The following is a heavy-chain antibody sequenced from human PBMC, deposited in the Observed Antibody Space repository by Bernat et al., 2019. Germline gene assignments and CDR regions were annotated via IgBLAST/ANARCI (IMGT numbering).Heavy chain of an antibody. CDR2: ISSSSSYT. D-gene: IGHD3-16*02. CDR1: GFTFSDYY. Sequence: QVQLVESGGGLVKPGGSLRLSCAASGFTFSDYYMRWIRQAPGKGLEWVAYISSSSSYTNYADSVRGRFTISRDNAKNSLYLQMNSLRAEDTAVYYYARRLRRVGLSLDYWGQGTLVTVSS. V-gene: IGHV3-11*06. CDR3: ARRLRRVGLSLDY. J-gene: IGHJ4*02.